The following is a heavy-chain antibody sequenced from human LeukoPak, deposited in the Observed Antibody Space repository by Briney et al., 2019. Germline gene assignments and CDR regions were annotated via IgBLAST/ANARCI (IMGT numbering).Heavy chain of an antibody. Sequence: SQTLSLTCTVSGGSISSGSYYWSWIRQPAGKGLEYIGRIYTSGSTNYNPSLKSRVTISVDTSKNQFSLKLSSVTAADTAVYYCARGGSGYIFDYWGQGTLVTVSS. V-gene: IGHV4-61*02. J-gene: IGHJ4*02. D-gene: IGHD3-22*01. CDR1: GGSISSGSYY. CDR2: IYTSGST. CDR3: ARGGSGYIFDY.